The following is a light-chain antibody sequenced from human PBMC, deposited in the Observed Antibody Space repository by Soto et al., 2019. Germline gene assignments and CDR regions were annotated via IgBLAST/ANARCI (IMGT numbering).Light chain of an antibody. CDR1: QDITDY. J-gene: IGKJ4*01. CDR2: AAS. Sequence: DIQLTQSPSSLYPSVGDRVTITCRSTQDITDYLNWYQQKPGKAPKLLIYAASSLQSGVPSRFSGSGSGTDFTLTIRSLQPEDFATYYGQQSYSTPLTFGGGTKVEIK. CDR3: QQSYSTPLT. V-gene: IGKV1-39*01.